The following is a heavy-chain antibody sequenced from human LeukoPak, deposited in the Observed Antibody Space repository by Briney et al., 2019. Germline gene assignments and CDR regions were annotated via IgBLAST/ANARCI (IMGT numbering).Heavy chain of an antibody. V-gene: IGHV1-18*01. CDR3: AGYSGSYYSQDWFDP. J-gene: IGHJ5*02. CDR2: ISAYNGNT. D-gene: IGHD1-26*01. Sequence: ASVTVSCTASGYTFTSYGISWVRQAPGQGLEWMGWISAYNGNTNYAQKLQGRVTMTTDTSTSTAYMELRSLRSDDTAVYYCAGYSGSYYSQDWFDPWGQGTLVTVSS. CDR1: GYTFTSYG.